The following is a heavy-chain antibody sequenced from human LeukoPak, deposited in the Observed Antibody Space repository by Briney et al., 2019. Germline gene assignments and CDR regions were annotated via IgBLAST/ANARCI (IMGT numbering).Heavy chain of an antibody. CDR1: GYTFTSYD. V-gene: IGHV1-8*01. CDR3: ARGPPPYCRGDSCYSFLYFHH. D-gene: IGHD2-15*01. Sequence: GASVKVSCKASGYTFTSYDINWGRQATGQGLEWMGWMNPNSGNTGYAQKFQGRVTMTRDTSISTAYLELTTLRSDDTAVYYCARGPPPYCRGDSCYSFLYFHHWGQGTLVTVSS. J-gene: IGHJ1*01. CDR2: MNPNSGNT.